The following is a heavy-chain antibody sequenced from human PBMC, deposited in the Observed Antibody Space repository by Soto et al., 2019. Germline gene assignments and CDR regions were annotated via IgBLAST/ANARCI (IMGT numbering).Heavy chain of an antibody. J-gene: IGHJ6*02. CDR1: GYSFTSYR. V-gene: IGHV5-51*01. D-gene: IGHD6-6*01. Sequence: PGESLKVSCKGSGYSFTSYRLGWVRQMPGKGLEWMGIIYPGDSDIRYSPSFQGQVTISADKSISTAYLQWSSLKALDTAMYYCARHIRRIAARLFGGMDVWGHGTTVTVS. CDR2: IYPGDSDI. CDR3: ARHIRRIAARLFGGMDV.